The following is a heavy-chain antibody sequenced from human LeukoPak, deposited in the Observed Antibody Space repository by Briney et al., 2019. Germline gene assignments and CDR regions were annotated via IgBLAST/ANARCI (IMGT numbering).Heavy chain of an antibody. D-gene: IGHD1-26*01. CDR1: GGSFSGYY. CDR3: AICSSIVGATPGLFDY. J-gene: IGHJ4*02. Sequence: SETLSLTCAVYGGSFSGYYWSWIRQPPGKGLEWIGEINHSGSTNYNPSLKSRVTISVDTSKNQFSLKLSSVTAADTAVYYCAICSSIVGATPGLFDYWGQGTLVTASS. CDR2: INHSGST. V-gene: IGHV4-34*01.